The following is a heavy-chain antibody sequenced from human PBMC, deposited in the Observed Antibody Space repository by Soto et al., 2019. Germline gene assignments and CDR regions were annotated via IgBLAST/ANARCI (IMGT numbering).Heavy chain of an antibody. CDR3: ARASRNYYDSRGYIYYFDY. V-gene: IGHV3-66*01. CDR2: IYSGGTT. CDR1: GFTVSSNY. Sequence: EVQLVESGGGLVQPGGSLRLSCAASGFTVSSNYMSWVRQAPGKGLERVSVIYSGGTTYYADSVKGRFTISRDNSKNTLYLPMNSPRAEDTAVYYCARASRNYYDSRGYIYYFDYWCQGTLVTVSS. D-gene: IGHD3-22*01. J-gene: IGHJ4*02.